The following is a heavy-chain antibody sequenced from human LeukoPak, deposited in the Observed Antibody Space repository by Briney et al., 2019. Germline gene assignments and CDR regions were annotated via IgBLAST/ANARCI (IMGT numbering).Heavy chain of an antibody. J-gene: IGHJ6*03. D-gene: IGHD5-12*01. CDR1: GGSISSYY. V-gene: IGHV4-59*01. Sequence: SETLSLTCTVSGGSISSYYWSWIRQPPGKGLEWIGYIYYSGSTNYNPSLKSRVTISVDTSKNQFSLKLSSVTAADTAVYYCVRLAPYYYYYMDVWGKGTTVTVS. CDR3: VRLAPYYYYYMDV. CDR2: IYYSGST.